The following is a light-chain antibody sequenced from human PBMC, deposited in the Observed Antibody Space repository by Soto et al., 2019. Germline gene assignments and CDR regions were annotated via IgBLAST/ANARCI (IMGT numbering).Light chain of an antibody. J-gene: IGKJ5*01. CDR1: QSVASH. CDR2: DAT. Sequence: EVVLTQSPASLSLSPGERATLSCRASQSVASHLACYQQKPGQAPRLLIYDATKRATGIPARFSGNGFGTYFTLTISSLEPEDVAVYYCQQRSSVITFGQGTRLDIK. V-gene: IGKV3-11*01. CDR3: QQRSSVIT.